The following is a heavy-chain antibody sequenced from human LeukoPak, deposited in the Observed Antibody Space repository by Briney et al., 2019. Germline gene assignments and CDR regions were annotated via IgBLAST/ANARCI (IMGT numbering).Heavy chain of an antibody. CDR2: ISYDGSNK. J-gene: IGHJ6*02. Sequence: GGSLRLSCAASGFTFSSYGMHWVRQAPGKGLEWVAVISYDGSNKYYADSVKGRFTISRDNSKNTLYLQMNSLRAEDTAVYYCAKDLGYCSGGSCHQSYYYYYYGMDVWGQGTTVTVYS. V-gene: IGHV3-30*18. D-gene: IGHD2-15*01. CDR3: AKDLGYCSGGSCHQSYYYYYYGMDV. CDR1: GFTFSSYG.